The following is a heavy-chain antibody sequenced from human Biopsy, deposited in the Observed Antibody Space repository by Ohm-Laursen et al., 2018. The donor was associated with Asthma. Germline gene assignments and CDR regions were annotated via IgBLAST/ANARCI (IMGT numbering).Heavy chain of an antibody. CDR1: GGSISSRPSY. V-gene: IGHV4-39*01. Sequence: SDTLSLTCGLSSGSGGSISSRPSYWGWLRQPPGKGLEWIASFSASGTSYFNASLKSRVTTSVDMSKNQLSLRLTSVTAADTAVYFCARHGPTNYRLDSWGQGSLVIVSS. D-gene: IGHD4/OR15-4a*01. CDR2: FSASGTS. CDR3: ARHGPTNYRLDS. J-gene: IGHJ1*01.